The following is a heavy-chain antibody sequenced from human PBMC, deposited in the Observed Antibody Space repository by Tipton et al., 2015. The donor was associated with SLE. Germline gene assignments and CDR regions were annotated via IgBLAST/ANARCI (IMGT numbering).Heavy chain of an antibody. CDR3: ARDSALGRMGAFDI. V-gene: IGHV4-4*07. J-gene: IGHJ3*02. CDR2: IYTSGST. CDR1: GGSISSYY. Sequence: TLSLTCTVSGGSISSYYWSWIRQPAGKGLEWIGRIYTSGSTNYNPSPKRRVTMSVDTSKNQFSLKLSSVTAADTAVYYCARDSALGRMGAFDIWGQGTMVTVSS. D-gene: IGHD7-27*01.